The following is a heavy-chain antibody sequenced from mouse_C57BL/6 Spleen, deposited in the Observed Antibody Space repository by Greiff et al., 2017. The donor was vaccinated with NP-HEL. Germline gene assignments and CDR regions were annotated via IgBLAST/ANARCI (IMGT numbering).Heavy chain of an antibody. V-gene: IGHV5-17*01. D-gene: IGHD1-1*01. CDR1: GFTFSDYG. CDR3: AGRRDDYGSWYFEV. Sequence: EVKLMESGGGLVKPGGSLKLSCAASGFTFSDYGMHWVRQAPEKGLEWVAYISSGSSTIYYADTVKGRFTISRDNAKNTLFLQMTSLRAEDAAMYYGAGRRDDYGSWYFEVWGTGTTGTVAS. CDR2: ISSGSSTI. J-gene: IGHJ1*03.